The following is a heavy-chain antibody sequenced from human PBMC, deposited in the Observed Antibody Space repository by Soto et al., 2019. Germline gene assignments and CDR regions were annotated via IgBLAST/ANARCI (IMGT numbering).Heavy chain of an antibody. D-gene: IGHD6-19*01. CDR3: ARGRSNGWHGSPDY. J-gene: IGHJ4*02. CDR1: GGSIKYYY. V-gene: IGHV4-59*01. Sequence: QVQLQESGPGLVKPSETLSLTCNVSGGSIKYYYWSWIRQSPGKGLEWIGNFYYSATTNYNPSLKSRVTQSVDTSKIQFSVILMSVTAADTAVYYCARGRSNGWHGSPDYWGQGALVIVSS. CDR2: FYYSATT.